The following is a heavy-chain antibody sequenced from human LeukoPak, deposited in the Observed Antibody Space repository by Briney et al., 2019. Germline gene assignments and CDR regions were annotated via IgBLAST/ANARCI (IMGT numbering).Heavy chain of an antibody. CDR3: ARHVASYDFDY. D-gene: IGHD2-21*01. CDR1: GGSISNINYY. CDR2: IYNSGST. J-gene: IGHJ4*02. V-gene: IGHV4-39*01. Sequence: SETLSLTCSVSGGSISNINYYWGWIHQPPGKGLEWIGSIYNSGSTYYNPSLKGRVTVSVDRTKNHVSLKMNSVTAADTAVYYCARHVASYDFDYWGQGILVTVSS.